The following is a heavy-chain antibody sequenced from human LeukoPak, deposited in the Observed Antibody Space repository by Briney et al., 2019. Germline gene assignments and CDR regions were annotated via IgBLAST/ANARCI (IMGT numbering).Heavy chain of an antibody. Sequence: PGGSLRLSCAASGFTFSSYAMHWVRQAPGKGLEWVAVISYDGSNKYYADPVKGRFTISRDNSKNTLYLQMNSLRAEDTAVYYCASNFSPGTVVVVAADYWGQGTQVTVSS. CDR2: ISYDGSNK. J-gene: IGHJ4*02. D-gene: IGHD2-15*01. CDR3: ASNFSPGTVVVVAADY. CDR1: GFTFSSYA. V-gene: IGHV3-30*04.